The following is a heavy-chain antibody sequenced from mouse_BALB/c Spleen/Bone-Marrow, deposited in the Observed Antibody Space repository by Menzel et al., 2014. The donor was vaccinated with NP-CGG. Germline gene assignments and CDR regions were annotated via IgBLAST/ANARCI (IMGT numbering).Heavy chain of an antibody. CDR2: INPSNGDT. J-gene: IGHJ3*01. D-gene: IGHD2-3*01. Sequence: QVQLKESGAELVKPGASVKLSCKASGYTFTSYYLYWVKQRPGQGLEWIGEINPSNGDTNFNEKLKSKASLTVDISSNTTFMQLSSLTSEDSAVYYCRRYDGCFTLFAYWGQGTLVTVSA. CDR1: GYTFTSYY. V-gene: IGHV1-53*01. CDR3: RRYDGCFTLFAY.